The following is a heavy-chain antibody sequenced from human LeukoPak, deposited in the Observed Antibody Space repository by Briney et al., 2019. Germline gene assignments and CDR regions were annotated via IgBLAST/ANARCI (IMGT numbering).Heavy chain of an antibody. V-gene: IGHV4-59*12. CDR1: GGSISNYY. D-gene: IGHD5-18*01. Sequence: SETLSLACTVSGGSISNYYWSWIRQPPGRGLEWIGYIYHSGSTYYNPSLKSRVTISVDRSKNQFSLKLSSVTAADTAVYYCARGDGGYSYHFDYWGQGTLVTVSS. CDR2: IYHSGST. CDR3: ARGDGGYSYHFDY. J-gene: IGHJ4*02.